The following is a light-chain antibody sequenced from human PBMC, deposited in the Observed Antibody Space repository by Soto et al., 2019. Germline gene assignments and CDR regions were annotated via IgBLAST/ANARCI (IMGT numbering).Light chain of an antibody. Sequence: DVVMTQSPLSLPVTLGQPASISCRSSQSLVYSDGNTYLNCFQQRPGQSPRRLIYKVSNRDSGVPDRFGGSGSGTAFALKIGRVEAADVGVYYCVQGTRWPGTFGQGTKVEIK. CDR1: QSLVYSDGNTY. V-gene: IGKV2-30*01. CDR3: VQGTRWPGT. CDR2: KVS. J-gene: IGKJ1*01.